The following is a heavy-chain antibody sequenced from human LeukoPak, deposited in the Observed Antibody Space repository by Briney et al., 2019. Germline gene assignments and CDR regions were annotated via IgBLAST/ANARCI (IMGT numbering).Heavy chain of an antibody. Sequence: SSETLSLTCTVSGGSISSGDFYWSWIRQPPEKGLEYIGYIYYSGITFYNPSLRSRITISIDTSKNQFSLKLSSVTAADTAVYYCARDRSTVDYYGLDVWGQGTTVIVSS. V-gene: IGHV4-30-4*01. J-gene: IGHJ6*02. D-gene: IGHD4-23*01. CDR3: ARDRSTVDYYGLDV. CDR2: IYYSGIT. CDR1: GGSISSGDFY.